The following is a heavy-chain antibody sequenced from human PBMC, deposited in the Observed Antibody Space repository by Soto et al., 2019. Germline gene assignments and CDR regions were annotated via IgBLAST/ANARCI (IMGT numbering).Heavy chain of an antibody. D-gene: IGHD6-13*01. J-gene: IGHJ6*02. Sequence: SQTLSLTCAISGDSVSSNSAAWNWIRQSPSRGLELLGRTYYRSKWYNDYAVSVKSRITINPDTSKNQFSLQLNSVTPEDTAVYYCARGSRYSSSWHENYYYYYGMDVWGQGTTVTVSS. V-gene: IGHV6-1*01. CDR2: TYYRSKWYN. CDR1: GDSVSSNSAA. CDR3: ARGSRYSSSWHENYYYYYGMDV.